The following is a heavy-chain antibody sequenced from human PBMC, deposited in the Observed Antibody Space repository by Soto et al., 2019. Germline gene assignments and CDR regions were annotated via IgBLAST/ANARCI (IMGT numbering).Heavy chain of an antibody. V-gene: IGHV1-18*01. CDR2: ISAYNGNT. CDR3: ARDSPPVDY. J-gene: IGHJ4*02. CDR1: GYSFSNYG. Sequence: ASVKVSCKASGYSFSNYGISWVRQAPGQGLEWMGWISAYNGNTKYAQKLQGRVTMTTDTSTSTAYMELRSLRSDDTAVYYCARDSPPVDYWGQGTLVTVSS.